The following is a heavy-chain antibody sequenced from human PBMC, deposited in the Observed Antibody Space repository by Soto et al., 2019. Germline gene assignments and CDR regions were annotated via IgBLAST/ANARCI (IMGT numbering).Heavy chain of an antibody. CDR1: GYTFSNYG. CDR3: ARGYFDFWSGYPIEY. J-gene: IGHJ4*02. D-gene: IGHD3-3*01. Sequence: QVQLVQSGAEVRKPGASVKVSCKASGYTFSNYGIYWLRQAPGQGLEWLGWVSTYNGDTNYAQKFHDRVTMTTHTSTNTASMVLWSLKSDDTAVYYCARGYFDFWSGYPIEYWGQGTSVTVSS. V-gene: IGHV1-18*04. CDR2: VSTYNGDT.